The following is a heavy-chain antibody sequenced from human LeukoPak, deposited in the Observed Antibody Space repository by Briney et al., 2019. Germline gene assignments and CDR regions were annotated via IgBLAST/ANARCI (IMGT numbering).Heavy chain of an antibody. CDR1: GGTFSSYA. CDR2: IIPIFGTA. V-gene: IGHV1-69*13. Sequence: SVKVSCKASGGTFSSYAISWVRQAPGQGLEWMGGIIPIFGTANYAQKFQGRVTITADESTSTAYMELSSLRSEDTAVYYCARDYLVVPAAIPYYYYGMDVWGQGTTVTVSS. D-gene: IGHD2-2*01. J-gene: IGHJ6*02. CDR3: ARDYLVVPAAIPYYYYGMDV.